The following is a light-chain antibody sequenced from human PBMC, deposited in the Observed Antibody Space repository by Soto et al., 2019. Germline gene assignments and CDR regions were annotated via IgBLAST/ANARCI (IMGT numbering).Light chain of an antibody. CDR2: EVS. Sequence: QSVLTQPPSASGSPGQSVTISCTGTSSDVGGYNYVSWYQQHPGKAPKLMIYEVSKRPSGVPDRFSGSKSGHTASLTVSGLQAEDEADYYCSSYAGSNNFEVFGTGTKATVL. CDR1: SSDVGGYNY. V-gene: IGLV2-8*01. J-gene: IGLJ1*01. CDR3: SSYAGSNNFEV.